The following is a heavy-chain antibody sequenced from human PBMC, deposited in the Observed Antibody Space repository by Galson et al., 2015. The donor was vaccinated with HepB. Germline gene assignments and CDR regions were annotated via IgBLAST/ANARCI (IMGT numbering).Heavy chain of an antibody. D-gene: IGHD1-7*01. Sequence: SLRLSCAASGFTFSSYGMHWVRQAPGKGLEWVAVISYDGSNKYYADSVKGRFTISRDNSKNTLYLQMNSLRAEDTAVYYCAKDGSTYYYYYMDVWGKGTTVTVSS. CDR3: AKDGSTYYYYYMDV. V-gene: IGHV3-30*18. CDR1: GFTFSSYG. J-gene: IGHJ6*03. CDR2: ISYDGSNK.